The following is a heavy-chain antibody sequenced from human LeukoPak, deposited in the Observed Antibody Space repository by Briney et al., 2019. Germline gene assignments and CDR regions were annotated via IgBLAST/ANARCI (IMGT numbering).Heavy chain of an antibody. J-gene: IGHJ6*02. CDR3: ARDFSGYYGSGTLRFYYYYGMDV. V-gene: IGHV3-30-3*01. D-gene: IGHD3-10*01. CDR1: GFTFSSYA. Sequence: GGSLRLSCAASGFTFSSYAMHWVRQAPGKGLEWVAVISYDGSNKYYADSVKGRLTISRDNAKNSLYLQMNSLRADDTAVYYCARDFSGYYGSGTLRFYYYYGMDVWGQGTTVTVSS. CDR2: ISYDGSNK.